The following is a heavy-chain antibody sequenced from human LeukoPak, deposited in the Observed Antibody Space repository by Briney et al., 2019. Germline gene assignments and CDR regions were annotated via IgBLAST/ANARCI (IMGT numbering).Heavy chain of an antibody. CDR2: IYHSGST. Sequence: SETLSLTCAVSGYSISSGYYWGWIRQPPGKGVEWIGSIYHSGSTYYNPSLKSRVTISVDTSKNQFSLKLSSVTAADTAVYYCARRTVAGIFDYWGQGTLVTVSS. J-gene: IGHJ4*02. CDR1: GYSISSGYY. D-gene: IGHD6-19*01. V-gene: IGHV4-38-2*01. CDR3: ARRTVAGIFDY.